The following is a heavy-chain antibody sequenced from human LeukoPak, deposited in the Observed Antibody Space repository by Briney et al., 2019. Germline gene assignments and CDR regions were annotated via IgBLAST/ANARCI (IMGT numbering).Heavy chain of an antibody. Sequence: PSETLSLTCTVSGGSISSGGYYWSWIRQHPGKGLEWIGYIYYSGSTYYNPSLKSRVTISVDTSKYQFSLKLSSVTAADTAVYYCANGGKQLVLSYWGQGTLVTVSS. CDR2: IYYSGST. CDR1: GGSISSGGYY. V-gene: IGHV4-31*03. J-gene: IGHJ4*02. CDR3: ANGGKQLVLSY. D-gene: IGHD6-6*01.